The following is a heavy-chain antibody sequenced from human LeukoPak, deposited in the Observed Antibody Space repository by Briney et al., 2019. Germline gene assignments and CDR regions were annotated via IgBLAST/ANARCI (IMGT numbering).Heavy chain of an antibody. CDR1: GGTFSSYT. CDR2: IIPILGIA. CDR3: ARDTYYYDSSGRY. D-gene: IGHD3-22*01. V-gene: IGHV1-69*04. J-gene: IGHJ4*02. Sequence: RSSVKVSCKASGGTFSSYTISWVRQAPGQGLEWMGRIIPILGIANYAQKFQGRVTITADKSTSTAYMELSSLRSEDTAVYYCARDTYYYDSSGRYWGQGTLVTVSS.